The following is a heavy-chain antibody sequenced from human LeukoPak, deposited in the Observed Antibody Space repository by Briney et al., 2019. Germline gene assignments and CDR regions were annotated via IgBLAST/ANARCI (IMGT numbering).Heavy chain of an antibody. Sequence: GKSLRLSCAASGFTFSSYAMHWVRQAPGKGLEWVAVISYDGSNKYYADSVKGRFTISRDNSKNTLYLQMNSLRAEDTAVYYCARVSVGALDYWGQGTLVTVSS. CDR3: ARVSVGALDY. V-gene: IGHV3-30-3*01. CDR1: GFTFSSYA. J-gene: IGHJ4*02. D-gene: IGHD1-26*01. CDR2: ISYDGSNK.